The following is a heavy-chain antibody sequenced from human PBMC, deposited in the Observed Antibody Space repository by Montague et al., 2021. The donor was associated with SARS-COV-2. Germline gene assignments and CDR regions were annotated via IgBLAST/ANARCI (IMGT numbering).Heavy chain of an antibody. CDR3: AKVGDILAGYSLINLDA. Sequence: SLRLSCAASGFTFSSYEMNWVRQAPGKGLEWVSYITSSGVTTYYADSVKGRFTISRDNAKNSLDLQMNSLRAVDTALYYCAKVGDILAGYSLINLDAWGQGTLVVVSS. J-gene: IGHJ5*02. D-gene: IGHD3-9*01. CDR2: ITSSGVTT. V-gene: IGHV3-48*03. CDR1: GFTFSSYE.